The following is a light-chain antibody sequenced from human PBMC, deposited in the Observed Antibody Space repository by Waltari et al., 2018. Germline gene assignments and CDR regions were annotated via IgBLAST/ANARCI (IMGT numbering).Light chain of an antibody. Sequence: EIVMTQSPATLSVSPGERATLSCRASQSIRSNLAWYRQKPGQAPRLLIYGASFRATGIPARFSGSGSGTEFTLTISSLQSKDFAIYYCQQYDNWPPITFGQGTKLEMK. CDR3: QQYDNWPPIT. CDR1: QSIRSN. CDR2: GAS. V-gene: IGKV3-15*01. J-gene: IGKJ2*01.